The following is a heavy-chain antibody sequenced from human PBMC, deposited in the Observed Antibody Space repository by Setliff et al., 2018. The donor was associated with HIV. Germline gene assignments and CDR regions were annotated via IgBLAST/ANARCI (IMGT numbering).Heavy chain of an antibody. CDR3: ARNFGLSPSGKYYYYYGTDI. J-gene: IGHJ6*02. CDR2: FDPEDGET. CDR1: GYTLTELS. D-gene: IGHD3-10*01. V-gene: IGHV1-24*01. Sequence: ASVKVSCKVSGYTLTELSMHWVRQAPGKGLEWMGGFDPEDGETIYAQKFQGRVTMTEDTSTDTAYMELSSLRSDDTAVYYCARNFGLSPSGKYYYYYGTDIWGQGTTVTVSS.